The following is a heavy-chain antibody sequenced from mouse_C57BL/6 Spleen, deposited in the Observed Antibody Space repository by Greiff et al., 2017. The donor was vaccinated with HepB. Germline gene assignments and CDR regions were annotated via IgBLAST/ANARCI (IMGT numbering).Heavy chain of an antibody. CDR2: IYPGSGST. D-gene: IGHD3-2*02. Sequence: QVHVKQPGAELVKPGASVKMSCKASGYTFTSYWITWVKQRPGQGLEWIGDIYPGSGSTNYNEKFKSKATLTVDTSSSTAYMQLSSLTSEDSAVYYCASVAPSGPYAMDYWGQGTSVTVSS. CDR1: GYTFTSYW. V-gene: IGHV1-55*01. CDR3: ASVAPSGPYAMDY. J-gene: IGHJ4*01.